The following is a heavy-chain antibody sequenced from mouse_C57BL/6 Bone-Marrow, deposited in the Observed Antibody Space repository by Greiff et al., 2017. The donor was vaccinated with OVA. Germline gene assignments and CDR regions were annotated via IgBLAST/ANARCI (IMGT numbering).Heavy chain of an antibody. D-gene: IGHD1-1*01. CDR1: GFSLTSYG. V-gene: IGHV2-6*01. CDR3: ARALLINAMDY. Sequence: VKLVESGPGLVAPSQSLSITCTVSGFSLTSYGVDWVRQSQGKGLEWLGVIWGVGSTNYNSALKSRLSISKDNSKSPVFLKMNSLQTDDTAMYYCARALLINAMDYWGQGTSVTVSS. CDR2: IWGVGST. J-gene: IGHJ4*01.